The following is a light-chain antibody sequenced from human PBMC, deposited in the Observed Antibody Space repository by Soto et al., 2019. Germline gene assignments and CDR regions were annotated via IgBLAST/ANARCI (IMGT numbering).Light chain of an antibody. V-gene: IGKV3-20*01. CDR2: GAS. Sequence: EVVLTQSPGTLSLSPGERAALSCRASQSVSANYLAWYQQKPGQAPRLLISGASNRATGIPDRFSGSGSGTDFTLAISRLEPEDFAVYYCQQYYSSLPHTFGQGTKLEIK. J-gene: IGKJ2*01. CDR1: QSVSANY. CDR3: QQYYSSLPHT.